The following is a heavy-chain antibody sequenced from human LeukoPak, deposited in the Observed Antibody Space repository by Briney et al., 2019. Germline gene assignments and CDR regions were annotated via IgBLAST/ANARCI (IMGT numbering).Heavy chain of an antibody. V-gene: IGHV2-26*01. CDR1: GISLSNPRMS. Sequence: SGPTLVKPTETLTLTCAASGISLSNPRMSVSWIRQPPAKALECIAHIFSTDEKSYNTSLNSRLTLSKDTSNSKVVLTMTKMDPLDTATYCCARIQGYSYDNIDYWGQGTLVSVSS. CDR2: IFSTDEK. CDR3: ARIQGYSYDNIDY. J-gene: IGHJ4*02. D-gene: IGHD5-18*01.